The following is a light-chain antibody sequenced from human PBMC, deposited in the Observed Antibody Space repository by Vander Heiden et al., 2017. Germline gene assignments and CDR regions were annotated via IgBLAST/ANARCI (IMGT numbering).Light chain of an antibody. J-gene: IGLJ2*01. Sequence: SYELTQPPSVPASPGQTASITCSGDKLGDKYACWYQQKPGQSPVLVIYQDSKRPSGIPERFSGSNSGNTATLTISGTQAMDEADYYCQAWDSSTRVFGGGTKLTVL. V-gene: IGLV3-1*01. CDR3: QAWDSSTRV. CDR2: QDS. CDR1: KLGDKY.